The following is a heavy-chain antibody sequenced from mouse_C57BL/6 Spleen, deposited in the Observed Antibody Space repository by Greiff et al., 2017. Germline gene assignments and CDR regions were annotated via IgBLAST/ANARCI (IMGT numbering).Heavy chain of an antibody. CDR2: IDPETGGT. J-gene: IGHJ3*01. CDR3: TREKTTVVVRFAY. V-gene: IGHV1-15*01. Sequence: QVQLQQSGAELVRPGASVTLSCKASGYTFTDYEMHWVKQTPVHGLEWIGAIDPETGGTAYNQKFKGKAILTADKSSSTAYMELRSLTSEDSAVYYCTREKTTVVVRFAYWGQGTLVTVSA. D-gene: IGHD1-1*01. CDR1: GYTFTDYE.